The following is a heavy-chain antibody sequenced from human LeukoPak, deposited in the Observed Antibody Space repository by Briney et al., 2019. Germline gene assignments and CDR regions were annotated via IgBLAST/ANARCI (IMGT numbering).Heavy chain of an antibody. J-gene: IGHJ4*02. CDR1: GFTFGDYA. D-gene: IGHD5-24*01. Sequence: TGGSLRLSCTASGFTFGDYAMSWVRQAPGKGLEWVGFIRSKAYGGTTEYAASVKGRFTISRDDSKSIAYLQMNSLKTEDTAVYYCTRDRTSYPWRDGYNYLFYWGQGTLVTVSS. V-gene: IGHV3-49*04. CDR3: TRDRTSYPWRDGYNYLFY. CDR2: IRSKAYGGTT.